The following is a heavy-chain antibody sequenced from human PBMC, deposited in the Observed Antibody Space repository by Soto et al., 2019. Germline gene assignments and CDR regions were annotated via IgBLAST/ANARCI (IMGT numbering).Heavy chain of an antibody. CDR3: AKARWGGLSVAGDFDY. CDR1: GFTFSSYA. J-gene: IGHJ4*02. Sequence: GGSLRLSCAASGFTFSSYAMSWVRQAPGKGLEWVSAISGSGGSTYYADSVKGRFTISRDNSKNTLYLQMNSLRAEDTAVYYRAKARWGGLSVAGDFDYWGQGTLVTVSS. V-gene: IGHV3-23*01. CDR2: ISGSGGST. D-gene: IGHD6-19*01.